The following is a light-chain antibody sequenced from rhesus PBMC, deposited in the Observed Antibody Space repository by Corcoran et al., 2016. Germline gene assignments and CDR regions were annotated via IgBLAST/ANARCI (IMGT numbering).Light chain of an antibody. J-gene: IGKJ1*01. CDR2: KAS. CDR1: QSISSW. V-gene: IGKV1-22*01. CDR3: QQYSSSPPT. Sequence: DIQMTQSPSSLSASVGDTVTITCRASQSISSWLAWYQQKPGKAPMLLIYKASTLQSGVPSRFSGSGSGTDFTLTSSSLQSEDFATYYCQQYSSSPPTCGQGTKVEIK.